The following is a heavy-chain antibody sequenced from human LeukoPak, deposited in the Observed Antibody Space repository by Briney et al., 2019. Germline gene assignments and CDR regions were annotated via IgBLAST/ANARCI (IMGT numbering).Heavy chain of an antibody. CDR2: ISSSGSTI. CDR3: ARIDYGDYACFDY. D-gene: IGHD4-17*01. J-gene: IGHJ4*02. CDR1: GFTFSSYE. Sequence: GGSLRLSCAASGFTFSSYEMNWVRQAPGKGLEWVSYISSSGSTIYYADSVKGRFTISRDNAKNSLYLQMNSLRAEDTAVYYCARIDYGDYACFDYWGQGTLVTVSS. V-gene: IGHV3-48*03.